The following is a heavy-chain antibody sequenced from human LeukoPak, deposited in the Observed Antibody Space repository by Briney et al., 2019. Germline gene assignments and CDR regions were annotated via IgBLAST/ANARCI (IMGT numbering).Heavy chain of an antibody. Sequence: SETLSLTCAVSGGSISSGGYSWRWIRQPPGKGLEWIGYIYHSGSTYYNPSLKSRVTISVDRSKNQFSLKLSSVTAADTAVYYCARESRWFDLWGQGTLVTVSS. J-gene: IGHJ5*02. CDR1: GGSISSGGYS. CDR2: IYHSGST. CDR3: ARESRWFDL. V-gene: IGHV4-30-2*01.